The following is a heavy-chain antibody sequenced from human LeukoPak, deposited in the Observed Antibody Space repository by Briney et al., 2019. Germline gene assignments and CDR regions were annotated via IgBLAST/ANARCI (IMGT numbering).Heavy chain of an antibody. CDR1: GGSIRSSDHY. J-gene: IGHJ5*02. Sequence: SETLSLTCTVSGGSIRSSDHYWAWIRQPPGKGLERIASIYYSGTTYYNMSLRSRVTISVNTTKNRFSLKVISVTAADTAVYFCARVSLRIGSNNWFDPWGQGILVTVSS. V-gene: IGHV4-39*01. CDR3: ARVSLRIGSNNWFDP. D-gene: IGHD2-21*01. CDR2: IYYSGTT.